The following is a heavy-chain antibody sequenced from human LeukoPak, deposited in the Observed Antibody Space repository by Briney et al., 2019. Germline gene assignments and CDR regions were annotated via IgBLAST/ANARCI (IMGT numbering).Heavy chain of an antibody. J-gene: IGHJ4*02. CDR3: ARSSSWFPLFDY. D-gene: IGHD6-13*01. Sequence: PSETLSLTCTVSGGSISSGSYYWSWIRQPAGKGLEWIGRIYTSGSTNYNPPLKSRVTISVDTSKNQFSLKLSSVTAADTAVYYCARSSSWFPLFDYWGQGTLVTVSS. CDR1: GGSISSGSYY. CDR2: IYTSGST. V-gene: IGHV4-61*02.